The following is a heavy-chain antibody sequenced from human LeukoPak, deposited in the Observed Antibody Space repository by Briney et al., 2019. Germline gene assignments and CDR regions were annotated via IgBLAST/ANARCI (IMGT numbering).Heavy chain of an antibody. Sequence: ASVKVSCKASGYTFTSYGISWVRQAPGQGLEWMGWMNPNSGNTGYAQKFQGRVTMTRNTSISTAYMELSSLRSEDTAVYYCARGLFLGPNDYWGQGTLVTVSS. CDR3: ARGLFLGPNDY. V-gene: IGHV1-8*02. D-gene: IGHD3-16*01. CDR2: MNPNSGNT. CDR1: GYTFTSYG. J-gene: IGHJ4*02.